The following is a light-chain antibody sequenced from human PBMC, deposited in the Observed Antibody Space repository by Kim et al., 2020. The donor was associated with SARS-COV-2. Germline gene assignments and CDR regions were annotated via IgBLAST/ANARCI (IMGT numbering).Light chain of an antibody. CDR2: GAS. J-gene: IGKJ2*01. Sequence: SVSPGGRATLSCRASQSVSSNVAWYQQRPGQAPRLLIHGASTRATGVPARFSGSGSGTEFTLTISSLQSEDFAVYYCQQYSDWPRAFGQGTKLEI. CDR3: QQYSDWPRA. CDR1: QSVSSN. V-gene: IGKV3-15*01.